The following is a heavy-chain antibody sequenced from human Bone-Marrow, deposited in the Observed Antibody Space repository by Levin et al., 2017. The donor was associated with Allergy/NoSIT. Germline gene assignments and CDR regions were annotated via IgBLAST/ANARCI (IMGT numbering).Heavy chain of an antibody. CDR1: GFTFDDYA. V-gene: IGHV3-9*01. Sequence: TGGSLRLSCVGSGFTFDDYAMHWVRQAPGKGLEWVSGISWNSGSIGYADSVKGRFTISRDNAKNSLYLQMNSLRPEDTAFYYCAKDTMFELGNRQEGVFDVWGHGTMVIVSS. CDR3: AKDTMFELGNRQEGVFDV. CDR2: ISWNSGSI. D-gene: IGHD3-10*02. J-gene: IGHJ3*01.